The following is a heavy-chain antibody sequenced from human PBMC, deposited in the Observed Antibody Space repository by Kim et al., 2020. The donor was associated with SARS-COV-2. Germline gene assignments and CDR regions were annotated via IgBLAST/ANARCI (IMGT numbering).Heavy chain of an antibody. V-gene: IGHV4-39*01. J-gene: IGHJ3*02. Sequence: SRKSRVTISVDTSKNQFALKLSSVTAADTAVYYCANGDSSSWYFSGAFDIWGQGTMVTVSS. D-gene: IGHD6-13*01. CDR3: ANGDSSSWYFSGAFDI.